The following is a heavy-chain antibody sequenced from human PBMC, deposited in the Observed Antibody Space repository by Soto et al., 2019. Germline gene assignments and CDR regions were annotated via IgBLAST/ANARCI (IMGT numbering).Heavy chain of an antibody. CDR2: IRGSGAYT. CDR3: AKYGCSSTSCQCDY. V-gene: IGHV3-23*01. Sequence: PGGSLKLSCAASGFTFSSYAMTWVRQAPGKGLEGGSAIRGSGAYTKYANSVKGRFTISRDISKNTLYLQLNSLRAEDTAVYYCAKYGCSSTSCQCDYWGQGTRVTVSS. J-gene: IGHJ4*02. D-gene: IGHD2-2*01. CDR1: GFTFSSYA.